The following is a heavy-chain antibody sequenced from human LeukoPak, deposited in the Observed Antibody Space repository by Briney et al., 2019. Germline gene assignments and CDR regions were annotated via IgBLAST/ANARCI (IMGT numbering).Heavy chain of an antibody. CDR3: ARGRRYCSSTSCYFWFDP. Sequence: GGSLRLSCAGSGYTFSSYGMHWVRQAPGKGLEWVAVIWYDGSNKYYADSVKGRFTISRDNSKNTLYLQMNSLRAEDTAVYYCARGRRYCSSTSCYFWFDPWGQGTLVTVSS. D-gene: IGHD2-2*01. V-gene: IGHV3-33*01. CDR1: GYTFSSYG. CDR2: IWYDGSNK. J-gene: IGHJ5*02.